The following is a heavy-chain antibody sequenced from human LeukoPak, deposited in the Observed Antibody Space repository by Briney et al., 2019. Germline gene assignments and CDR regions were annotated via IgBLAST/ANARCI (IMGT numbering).Heavy chain of an antibody. CDR2: INTDGSIT. V-gene: IGHV3-74*01. D-gene: IGHD1-26*01. Sequence: PGGSLRLSCAASGFTFSDYWIHWVRQAPGKGLVWVSRINTDGSITNYADSVKGRFSISRDNAKNTLYLQMNSLRAEDTAVYYCARDSGSYSFNYWGQGTLVTVSS. CDR3: ARDSGSYSFNY. CDR1: GFTFSDYW. J-gene: IGHJ4*02.